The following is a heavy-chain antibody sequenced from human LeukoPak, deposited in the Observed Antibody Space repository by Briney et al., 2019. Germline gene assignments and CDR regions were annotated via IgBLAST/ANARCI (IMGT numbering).Heavy chain of an antibody. V-gene: IGHV3-23*01. CDR1: GFTFSSYA. Sequence: GGSLRLSCAASGFTFSSYAMSWVRQAPGKGLEWVSSISAGGGSTYYPDSAKGRFTISRDNSKNTLYLQMNSLRDEDSAAYYCARVYLERLTAGYFDHWGQGTWVTVSP. CDR2: ISAGGGST. CDR3: ARVYLERLTAGYFDH. D-gene: IGHD2-8*01. J-gene: IGHJ4*02.